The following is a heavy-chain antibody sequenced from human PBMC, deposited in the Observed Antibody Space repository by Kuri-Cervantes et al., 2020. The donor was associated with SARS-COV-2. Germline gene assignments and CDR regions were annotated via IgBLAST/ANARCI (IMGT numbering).Heavy chain of an antibody. CDR1: GFTFGDYA. Sequence: GESLKISCTASGFTFGDYAMSWVRQAPGKGLEWVGFIRSKAYGGTSEYAASVKGRFTISRDDSKNTLYLQMNSLKTEDTAVYYCTTDSSWGQGTMVTVSS. J-gene: IGHJ3*01. CDR2: IRSKAYGGTS. V-gene: IGHV3-49*04. CDR3: TTDSS.